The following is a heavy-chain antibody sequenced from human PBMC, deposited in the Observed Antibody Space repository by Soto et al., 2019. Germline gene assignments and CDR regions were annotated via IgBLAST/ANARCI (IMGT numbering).Heavy chain of an antibody. J-gene: IGHJ4*02. V-gene: IGHV4-34*01. D-gene: IGHD3-10*01. Sequence: SETLSLTCAVYGGSFSGYYWSWIRQPPGKGLEWIGEINHSGSTNYNPSLKSRVTISVDTSKNQFSLKLSSVTAADTAVYYCASIMVRGVIPPFDYWGQGTLVTVSS. CDR3: ASIMVRGVIPPFDY. CDR1: GGSFSGYY. CDR2: INHSGST.